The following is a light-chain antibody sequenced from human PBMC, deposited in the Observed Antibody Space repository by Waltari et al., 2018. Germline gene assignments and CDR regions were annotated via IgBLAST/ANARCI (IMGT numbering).Light chain of an antibody. CDR2: EDT. J-gene: IGLJ1*01. CDR3: YSSDSTGLRV. CDR1: ELPRKY. Sequence: SYELTQPPSVSVSPGQTARITCSGHELPRKYAYWFQQKSGQAPRLVIYEDTKRPAGLPERFSGSRSGTVATLTITGAQVDDEADYYCYSSDSTGLRVFGGGTTVVVL. V-gene: IGLV3-10*01.